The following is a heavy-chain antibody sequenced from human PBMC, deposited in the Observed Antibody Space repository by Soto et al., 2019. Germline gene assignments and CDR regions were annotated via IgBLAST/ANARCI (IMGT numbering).Heavy chain of an antibody. J-gene: IGHJ4*02. CDR3: ARVGVVVIYGSLDY. CDR1: GFTFSRYA. Sequence: EVQLLESGGGLVQPGGSLRLSCVASGFTFSRYAVSWVRQAPGEGLEWVSTVSGSSGTTYYANSVKGRFTISSDNSKNTLYLQMDSLRAEDTAVYYCARVGVVVIYGSLDYWGQGTLVTVSS. D-gene: IGHD2-15*01. CDR2: VSGSSGTT. V-gene: IGHV3-23*01.